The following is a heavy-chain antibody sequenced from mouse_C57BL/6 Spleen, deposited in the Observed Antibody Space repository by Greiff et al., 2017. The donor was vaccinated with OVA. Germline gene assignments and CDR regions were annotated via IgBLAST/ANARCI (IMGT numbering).Heavy chain of an antibody. D-gene: IGHD1-3*01. CDR3: ARGRLILFDY. J-gene: IGHJ2*01. CDR1: GYSITSGYY. Sequence: DVKLQESGPGLVKPSQSLSLTCSVTGYSITSGYYWNWIRQFPGNKLEWMGYISYDGSNNYNPSLKNRISITRDTSKNQFFLKLNSVTTEDTATYYCARGRLILFDYWGQGTTLTVSS. V-gene: IGHV3-6*01. CDR2: ISYDGSN.